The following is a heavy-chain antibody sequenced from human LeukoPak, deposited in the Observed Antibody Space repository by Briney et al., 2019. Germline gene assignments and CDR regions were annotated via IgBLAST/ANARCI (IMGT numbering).Heavy chain of an antibody. D-gene: IGHD2-15*01. V-gene: IGHV3-23*01. CDR2: MCGSGANT. CDR1: GFTFSSYA. J-gene: IGHJ4*02. CDR3: AKQKGYCSGGSCYYSDY. Sequence: GGSLRLSCAASGFTFSSYAMSWVRQAPGKGLEWVSTMCGSGANTSYADSVKGRFTTSRDNSKNTLYLQMNSLRAEDTARYYCAKQKGYCSGGSCYYSDYWGQGTLVTVSS.